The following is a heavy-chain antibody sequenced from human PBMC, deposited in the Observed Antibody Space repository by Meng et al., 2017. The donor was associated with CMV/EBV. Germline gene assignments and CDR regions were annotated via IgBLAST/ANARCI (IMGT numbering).Heavy chain of an antibody. CDR3: ARDLRVDSSSYYYFDY. D-gene: IGHD6-13*01. Sequence: ESLKISCTVSGGSISSYYWSWIRQPPGKGLEWIGYIYYSGSTNYNPSLKSRVTISVDTSKNQLSLKLSSVTAADTAVYYCARDLRVDSSSYYYFDYWGQGTLVTVSS. J-gene: IGHJ4*02. CDR1: GGSISSYY. CDR2: IYYSGST. V-gene: IGHV4-59*01.